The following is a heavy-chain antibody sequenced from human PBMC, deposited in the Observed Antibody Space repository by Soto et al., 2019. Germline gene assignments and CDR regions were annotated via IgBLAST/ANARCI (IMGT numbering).Heavy chain of an antibody. CDR2: IYWDDDK. D-gene: IGHD6-6*01. CDR1: GFSLSTSGVG. V-gene: IGHV2-5*02. CDR3: AHRRARTAARDDAFDI. Sequence: QLTLKESGPTVVKPTQTLTLTCSFSGFSLSTSGVGVVWIRQSPGKSPEGLALIYWDDDKRYRPSLKNRLTSTRDTSKTQVVLIMTDMDPVDTATYYCAHRRARTAARDDAFDIWGQGTMVTISS. J-gene: IGHJ3*02.